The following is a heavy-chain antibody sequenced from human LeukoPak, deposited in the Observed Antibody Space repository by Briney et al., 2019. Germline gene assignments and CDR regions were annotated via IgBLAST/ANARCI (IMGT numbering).Heavy chain of an antibody. J-gene: IGHJ3*02. CDR1: GFTVSSNY. V-gene: IGHV3-53*01. CDR3: AGRQLVRLADAFDI. D-gene: IGHD6-13*01. Sequence: PGGSLRLSCAASGFTVSSNYMSWVRQAPGMGLEWVSVIYSGGSTYYADSVKGRFTISRDNSKNTLYLQMNSLRAEDTAVYYCAGRQLVRLADAFDIWGQGTMVTVSS. CDR2: IYSGGST.